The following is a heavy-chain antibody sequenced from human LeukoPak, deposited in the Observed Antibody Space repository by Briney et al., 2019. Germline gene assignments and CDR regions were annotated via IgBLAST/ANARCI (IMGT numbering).Heavy chain of an antibody. D-gene: IGHD3-22*01. CDR2: IYYSGST. V-gene: IGHV4-59*01. Sequence: KPSETLSLTCTVSGGSISSYYWSWIRQPPGKGLEWIGYIYYSGSTNYNPSLKSRVTISVDTSRNQFSLKLSSVTAADTAVYYCARYYYDSGGAFDIWGQGTIVTVSS. CDR3: ARYYYDSGGAFDI. J-gene: IGHJ3*02. CDR1: GGSISSYY.